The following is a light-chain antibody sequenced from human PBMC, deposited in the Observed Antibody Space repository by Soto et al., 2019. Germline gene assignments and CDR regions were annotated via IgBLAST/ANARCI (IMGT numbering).Light chain of an antibody. CDR3: QQSYSTPYT. V-gene: IGKV1-39*01. CDR1: QSISSY. CDR2: AAY. J-gene: IGKJ2*01. Sequence: DIQMTQSPSSPSASVGDRVTITCRASQSISSYLNWYQQKPGKAPQLMIYAAYSLQSGVPSRFSGRGSGTDFTLTISSLQPEDFATYYCQQSYSTPYTCGQRTKLEIK.